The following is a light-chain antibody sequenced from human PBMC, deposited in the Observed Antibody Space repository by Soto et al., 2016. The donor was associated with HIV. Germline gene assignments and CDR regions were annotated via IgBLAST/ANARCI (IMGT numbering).Light chain of an antibody. CDR2: DDS. Sequence: SSALTQAPSVSVAPGKTATITCGGNNIGSKSVHWYQQKPGQAPVLVVYDDSDRPSGIPERFSGSNSGNTATLTISRVEAGDEADYYCQVWDSSSDHLYVFGTGTKVTVL. J-gene: IGLJ1*01. CDR3: QVWDSSSDHLYV. CDR1: NIGSKS. V-gene: IGLV3-21*03.